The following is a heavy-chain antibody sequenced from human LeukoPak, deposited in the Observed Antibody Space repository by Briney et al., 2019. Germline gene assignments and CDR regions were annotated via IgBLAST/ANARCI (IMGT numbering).Heavy chain of an antibody. CDR2: IIPIFGTA. J-gene: IGHJ3*02. CDR3: AREEGSSGPGAFDI. D-gene: IGHD6-19*01. V-gene: IGHV1-69*13. CDR1: GGTFSSYA. Sequence: GASVKVSCKASGGTFSSYAISWVRQAPGQGLEWMGGIIPIFGTANYAQKFQGRVTITADESTSTAYMELSSLRSEDTAVYYCAREEGSSGPGAFDIWGQGTMVTVSS.